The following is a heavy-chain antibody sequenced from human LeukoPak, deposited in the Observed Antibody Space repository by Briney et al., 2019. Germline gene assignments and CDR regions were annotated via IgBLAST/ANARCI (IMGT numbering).Heavy chain of an antibody. CDR3: ARGGLEPVDY. D-gene: IGHD1-1*01. V-gene: IGHV3-74*01. CDR2: TNADGSST. J-gene: IGHJ4*02. CDR1: GFTFSTYW. Sequence: GGSLRLSCAASGFTFSTYWMHWVRQAPGKGLVWVSPTNADGSSTSYADSVKGRFTISRDNAKNTLYLQMNSLRADDTAVYYCARGGLEPVDYWGQGTLVTVSS.